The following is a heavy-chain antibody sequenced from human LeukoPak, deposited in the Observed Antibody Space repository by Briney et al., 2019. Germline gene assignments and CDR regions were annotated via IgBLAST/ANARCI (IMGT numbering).Heavy chain of an antibody. J-gene: IGHJ6*03. V-gene: IGHV1-46*01. CDR1: GYTFTSHY. Sequence: ASVKVSCKASGYTFTSHYMHWVRQAPGQGLEWMGIINPSGGSTSYAQKFQGRVTMTRDTSSSTAYMDLSRLRSDDTAVYYCAKDQSSDWYGYYYYYMDVWGKGTTVTISS. D-gene: IGHD6-19*01. CDR2: INPSGGST. CDR3: AKDQSSDWYGYYYYYMDV.